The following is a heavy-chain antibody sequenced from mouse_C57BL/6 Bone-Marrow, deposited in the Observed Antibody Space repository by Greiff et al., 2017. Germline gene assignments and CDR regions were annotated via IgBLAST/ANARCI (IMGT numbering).Heavy chain of an antibody. V-gene: IGHV14-4*01. CDR3: NVYYYGSDY. Sequence: EVQLQQSGAELVRPGASVKLSCTASGFNIKDYYMHWVKQRPEQGLEWIGWIDPENGYTEYASKFQGKATITADTSSNTAYLQLSSLTSEDSAVYYFNVYYYGSDYWGQGTTLTVSS. CDR1: GFNIKDYY. D-gene: IGHD1-1*01. J-gene: IGHJ2*01. CDR2: IDPENGYT.